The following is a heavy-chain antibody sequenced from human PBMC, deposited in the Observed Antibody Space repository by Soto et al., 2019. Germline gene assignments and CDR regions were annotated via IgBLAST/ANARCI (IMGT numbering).Heavy chain of an antibody. V-gene: IGHV1-69*01. D-gene: IGHD5-18*01. CDR2: IIPIFGTA. CDR1: GGTFSNYA. Sequence: QVQLVQSGAEVKKPGSSAKVSCKASGGTFSNYAISWVRQAPGQGLEWMGGIIPIFGTANYAQKFQGRVTITADESTSTAYMELSSLRSEDTAVYYCAREGAIQLWFWFDPWGQGTLVTVSS. CDR3: AREGAIQLWFWFDP. J-gene: IGHJ5*02.